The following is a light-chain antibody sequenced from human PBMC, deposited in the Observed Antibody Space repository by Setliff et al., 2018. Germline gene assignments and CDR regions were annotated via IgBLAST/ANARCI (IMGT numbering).Light chain of an antibody. J-gene: IGLJ1*01. Sequence: QSALTQPPSVSGAPGQRVTISCAGRSSNIGTGYDVHWYQQLPGTAPKLLIYGNNIRPSGVPDRFSGSQSGTSASLAITGLHSEDEADYYCQSYDSSLSAHVFGTGTKV. CDR2: GNN. CDR3: QSYDSSLSAHV. CDR1: SSNIGTGYD. V-gene: IGLV1-40*01.